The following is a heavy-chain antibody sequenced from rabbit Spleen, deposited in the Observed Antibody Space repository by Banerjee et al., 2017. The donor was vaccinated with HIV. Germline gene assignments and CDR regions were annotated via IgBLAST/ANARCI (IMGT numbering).Heavy chain of an antibody. CDR1: GFSFSSSYD. CDR2: IYTGSSGGT. D-gene: IGHD2-1*01. Sequence: QEQLVESGGGLVQPGGSLKLSCKASGFSFSSSYDMCWVRQAPGKGLEWIACIYTGSSGGTYYASWVNGRFTISKTSSTTVPLQMTSLTAADTATYFCARGSAAMTMVITGYYLSLWGPGTLVTVS. V-gene: IGHV1S45*01. J-gene: IGHJ4*01. CDR3: ARGSAAMTMVITGYYLSL.